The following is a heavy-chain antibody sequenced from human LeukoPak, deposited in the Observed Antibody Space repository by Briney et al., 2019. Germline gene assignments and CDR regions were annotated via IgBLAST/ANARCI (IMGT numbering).Heavy chain of an antibody. CDR3: ARRSYYYGSGSSYPWEYFDY. Sequence: PVNVSCTASERTFCRYAISWVRQAPGHGREWMGGIIPIFGTTDYAQKFQGRVTITADKSTSTAYMELSSLRSEYTAVYYCARRSYYYGSGSSYPWEYFDYWGQGTLVTVSS. CDR1: ERTFCRYA. CDR2: IIPIFGTT. D-gene: IGHD3-10*01. J-gene: IGHJ4*02. V-gene: IGHV1-69*06.